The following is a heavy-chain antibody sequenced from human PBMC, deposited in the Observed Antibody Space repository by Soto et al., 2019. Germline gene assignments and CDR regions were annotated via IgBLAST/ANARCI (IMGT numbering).Heavy chain of an antibody. CDR1: GGTFSSYA. CDR2: IIPIFGTT. Sequence: QVQLVQSGVEVKKPGSSVKVSCKASGGTFSSYAISWVRQAPGQGLEWMGGIIPIFGTTNYAQKFQGRVTITADEYTSKAYLELSRLRPEAKAVSDCARVRTYAAVDPWPEVDMWGQGTIVTVSS. CDR3: ARVRTYAAVDPWPEVDM. V-gene: IGHV1-69*12. D-gene: IGHD6-13*01. J-gene: IGHJ3*02.